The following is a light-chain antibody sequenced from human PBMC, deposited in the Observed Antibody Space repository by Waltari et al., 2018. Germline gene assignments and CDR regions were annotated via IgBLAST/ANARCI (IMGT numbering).Light chain of an antibody. CDR2: ATS. CDR3: QQSYSTPPWT. V-gene: IGKV1-39*01. J-gene: IGKJ1*01. Sequence: DIQMTQSPSSLSASVGDRVTITCRASQTISIYLNWYQQKPGKAPNLLIYATSSLESGVPSRFSGSGSETDFTLTISSLQPEDFATYYCQQSYSTPPWTFGQGTKVEIK. CDR1: QTISIY.